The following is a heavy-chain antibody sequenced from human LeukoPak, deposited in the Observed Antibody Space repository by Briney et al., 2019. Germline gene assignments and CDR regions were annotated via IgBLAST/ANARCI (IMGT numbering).Heavy chain of an antibody. J-gene: IGHJ3*01. D-gene: IGHD3-22*01. Sequence: QPGGSLRLSCEASGFRFSDHWMSWVRQVPGKGLEWVGNINRDGSDRYYVDSVKGRLTISRDNAQNSLYLLMNSLGVDDTALYYCARDPYDRGGYGAFDLRGQGTKVTVSS. CDR2: INRDGSDR. V-gene: IGHV3-7*01. CDR1: GFRFSDHW. CDR3: ARDPYDRGGYGAFDL.